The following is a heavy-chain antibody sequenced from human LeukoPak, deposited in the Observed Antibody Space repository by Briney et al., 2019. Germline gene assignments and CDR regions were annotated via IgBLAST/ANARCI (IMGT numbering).Heavy chain of an antibody. CDR3: AKDRGDYGRPWYFDY. CDR2: ISSSGSTI. CDR1: GFTFSDYY. Sequence: GSLRLSCAASGFTFSDYYMSWIRQAPGKGLEWVSYISSSGSTIYYADSVKGRFTFSRDNAKNSLYLQMDSLRAEDTAVYYCAKDRGDYGRPWYFDYWGQGTLVTVSS. D-gene: IGHD4-17*01. J-gene: IGHJ4*02. V-gene: IGHV3-11*01.